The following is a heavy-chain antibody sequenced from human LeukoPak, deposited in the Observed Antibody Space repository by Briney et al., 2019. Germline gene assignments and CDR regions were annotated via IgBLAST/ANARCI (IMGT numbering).Heavy chain of an antibody. CDR3: AKLSGTSCFLDY. V-gene: IGHV3-53*01. D-gene: IGHD2-2*01. J-gene: IGHJ4*02. CDR2: IYGGGDT. CDR1: GFTVTDNY. Sequence: PGGSLRLSCAASGFTVTDNYMNWVRQSSGKGLEWVSVIYGGGDTNYADSVKGRFTISRDNSKNTLYLQMNSLRAEDTAVYYCAKLSGTSCFLDYWGQGTLVTVSS.